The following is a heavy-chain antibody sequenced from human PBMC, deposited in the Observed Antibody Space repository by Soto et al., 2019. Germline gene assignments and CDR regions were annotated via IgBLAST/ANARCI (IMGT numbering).Heavy chain of an antibody. CDR1: GFTFSSYA. D-gene: IGHD4-17*01. CDR3: ARDLNNGDYYYYGMDV. Sequence: QVQLVESGGGVVQPGRSLRLSCAASGFTFSSYAMHWVRQAPGKGLEWVAVISYDGSNKYYADSVKGRFTISRDNSKNTLYLKMNSLRAEDTAVYYCARDLNNGDYYYYGMDVWGQGTTVTVSS. J-gene: IGHJ6*02. CDR2: ISYDGSNK. V-gene: IGHV3-30-3*01.